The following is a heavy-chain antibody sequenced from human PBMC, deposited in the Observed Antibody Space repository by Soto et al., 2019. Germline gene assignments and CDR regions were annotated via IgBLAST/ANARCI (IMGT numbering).Heavy chain of an antibody. D-gene: IGHD6-13*01. Sequence: ASVKVSCKASGYTFTSYGISWVRQAPGQGLEWMGWISAYNGNTNYAQKLQGRVTMTTDTSTSAAYMELRSLRSDDTAVYYCARVVAAAGIYNWFDPWGQGTLVTASS. CDR3: ARVVAAAGIYNWFDP. CDR1: GYTFTSYG. V-gene: IGHV1-18*01. J-gene: IGHJ5*02. CDR2: ISAYNGNT.